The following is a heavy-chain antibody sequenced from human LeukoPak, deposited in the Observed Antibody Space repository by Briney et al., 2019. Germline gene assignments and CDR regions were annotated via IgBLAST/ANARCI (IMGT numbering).Heavy chain of an antibody. CDR1: GFTFSSYA. CDR3: ARVDDLDAFDT. J-gene: IGHJ3*02. V-gene: IGHV3-30*04. D-gene: IGHD2-2*03. Sequence: GGPLRLSCAASGFTFSSYAMHWVRQAPGKGLGWVAVIADDGSNKYYADSVKGRFTISRDNSNNTLYLQMNSLRVEDTAVYYCARVDDLDAFDTWGQGTLVTVSS. CDR2: IADDGSNK.